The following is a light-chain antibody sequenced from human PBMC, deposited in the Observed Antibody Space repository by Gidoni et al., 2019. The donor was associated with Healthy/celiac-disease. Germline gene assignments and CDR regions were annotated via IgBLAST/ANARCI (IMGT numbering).Light chain of an antibody. CDR1: QGIRSY. CDR2: AAS. J-gene: IGKJ4*01. V-gene: IGKV1-8*01. CDR3: QQYYSYPRT. Sequence: AIRMTQSPSSFSASTGDRVTITCRASQGIRSYLAWYQQKPGKAPKLLIYAASTLQSGVPSRFSGSGSGTDFTLTLSCLQSEDFATYYCQQYYSYPRTFGGGTKVEIK.